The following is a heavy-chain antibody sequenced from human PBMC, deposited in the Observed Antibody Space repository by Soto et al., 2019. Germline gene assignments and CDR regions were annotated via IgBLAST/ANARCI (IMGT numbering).Heavy chain of an antibody. D-gene: IGHD2-2*01. J-gene: IGHJ5*02. V-gene: IGHV3-74*01. CDR3: VRDGHCMTTSCYGNWFDP. Sequence: EVQLVESGGGLVQPGGSLRLSCAASGFTFSTYWMHWIRQVPGKGLEWVSRINSDASHTYYADSVHGRFTISRDNAKNTLNLEMNSLRAEDTAVYYCVRDGHCMTTSCYGNWFDPWGQGTLVTVSS. CDR1: GFTFSTYW. CDR2: INSDASHT.